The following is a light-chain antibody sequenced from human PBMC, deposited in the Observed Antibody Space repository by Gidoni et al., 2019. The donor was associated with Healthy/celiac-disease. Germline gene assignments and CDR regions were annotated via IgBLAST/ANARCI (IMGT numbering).Light chain of an antibody. V-gene: IGLV3-1*01. CDR2: KDR. J-gene: IGLJ2*01. CDR3: QAWDSSTAYVV. Sequence: SSHLPQPPSVSVSPGQTASITCSGDKLGDKYACWYQQKPGQSPVLVSYKDRKRPSGIPERFSGSNSGNTATLTISGTQAMDEADYYCQAWDSSTAYVVFGGGTKLTVL. CDR1: KLGDKY.